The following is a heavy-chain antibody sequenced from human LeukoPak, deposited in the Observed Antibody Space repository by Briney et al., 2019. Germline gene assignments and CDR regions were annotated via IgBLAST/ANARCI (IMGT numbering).Heavy chain of an antibody. D-gene: IGHD2-15*01. Sequence: SETLSLTCAVHGGSFSGYYWSWLRQPPGKGLEWIGEINHSGSTNYNPSLKSRVTISVDTSKNQFSLKLSSVTAADTAVYYCARGLGYCSGGSCSEPTFDYWGQGTLVTVSS. V-gene: IGHV4-34*01. CDR3: ARGLGYCSGGSCSEPTFDY. CDR1: GGSFSGYY. J-gene: IGHJ4*02. CDR2: INHSGST.